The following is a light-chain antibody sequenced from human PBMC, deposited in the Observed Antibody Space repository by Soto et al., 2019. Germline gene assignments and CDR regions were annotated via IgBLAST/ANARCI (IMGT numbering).Light chain of an antibody. CDR2: AAS. J-gene: IGKJ1*01. Sequence: IHMTQSASSLSASVGYRVTITCRASQGIGYDLGWYQLKQGKAPKLLIYAASTLQSGVPPRFSGSGYGTYFNLTISSLQTEDFATYYCLQADSFPWTFGHGTKVDIK. CDR1: QGIGYD. V-gene: IGKV1-6*01. CDR3: LQADSFPWT.